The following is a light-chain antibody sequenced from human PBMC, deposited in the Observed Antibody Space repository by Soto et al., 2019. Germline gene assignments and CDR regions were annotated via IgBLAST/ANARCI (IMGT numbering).Light chain of an antibody. Sequence: QSVLTQPASVSGSPGQSITISCTGTSSDVGGYNYVSWYQQHPGKAPKLMIYDVSNRPSGVSNRFSGSKSGNTASLTISGIQADDEADYYCSSYTSRSTLDVVFGGGTKVXVL. J-gene: IGLJ2*01. V-gene: IGLV2-14*01. CDR3: SSYTSRSTLDVV. CDR2: DVS. CDR1: SSDVGGYNY.